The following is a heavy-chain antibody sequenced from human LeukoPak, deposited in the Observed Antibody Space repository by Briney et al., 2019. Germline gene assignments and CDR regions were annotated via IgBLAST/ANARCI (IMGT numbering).Heavy chain of an antibody. D-gene: IGHD1-14*01. CDR1: GGSISGNY. CDR2: IFYVGST. CDR3: ARIITGTVALDY. J-gene: IGHJ4*02. Sequence: PSETLSLTCTVSGGSISGNYWSWIRQPLGKGLEWIGYIFYVGSTIYNPSLKSRFTISVYPSKTQFSLQLSSVTAADTAVYYCARIITGTVALDYWGQGTLVTVSS. V-gene: IGHV4-59*08.